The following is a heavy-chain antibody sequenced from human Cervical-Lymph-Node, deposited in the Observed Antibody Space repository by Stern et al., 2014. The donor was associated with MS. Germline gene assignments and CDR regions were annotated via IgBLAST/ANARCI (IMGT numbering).Heavy chain of an antibody. CDR3: ARVKVNKGGRYVLTYYDF. D-gene: IGHD6-19*01. V-gene: IGHV1-8*01. Sequence: VQLLESGAAVKKPGASVKVSCKASGYGFTTYNISWMRQAPGQGLEWVGWMSNNSGYIGYAQKFTGRLTLTMNTSLSTAYMELSSLSSEDTAVYFCARVKVNKGGRYVLTYYDFWGQGTLVTVSS. J-gene: IGHJ4*02. CDR2: MSNNSGYI. CDR1: GYGFTTYN.